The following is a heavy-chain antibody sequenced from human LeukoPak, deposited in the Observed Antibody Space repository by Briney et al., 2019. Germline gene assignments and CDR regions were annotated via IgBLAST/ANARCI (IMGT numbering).Heavy chain of an antibody. Sequence: TSETLSLTCTVSGGSISSYYWSWIRQPPGKGLEWIGYIYYSGSTNYNPSLKSRVTISVDTSKNQFSLKLSSVTAADTAVYYCAREYGDDNWFDPWGQGTLVTVSS. V-gene: IGHV4-59*01. CDR1: GGSISSYY. D-gene: IGHD2-21*02. CDR3: AREYGDDNWFDP. CDR2: IYYSGST. J-gene: IGHJ5*02.